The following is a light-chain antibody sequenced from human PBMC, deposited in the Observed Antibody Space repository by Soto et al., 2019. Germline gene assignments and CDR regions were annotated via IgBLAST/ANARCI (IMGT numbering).Light chain of an antibody. CDR1: QVIENS. Sequence: IQLTQSPSSLTASVGDRVTITCRASQVIENSLVWLQQKPGKAPKLLIHGALTLQGGVPLRFSGSVTGIDFTLTISSLQPEDFGTYYCQQLKNYPLTFGGGTKVDIK. V-gene: IGKV1-9*01. CDR2: GAL. CDR3: QQLKNYPLT. J-gene: IGKJ4*01.